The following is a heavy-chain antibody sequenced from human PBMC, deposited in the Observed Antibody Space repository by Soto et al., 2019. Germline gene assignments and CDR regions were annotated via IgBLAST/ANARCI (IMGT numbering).Heavy chain of an antibody. J-gene: IGHJ4*02. CDR1: GFTFSSYA. V-gene: IGHV3-23*01. CDR2: ISGSGGST. D-gene: IGHD4-17*01. Sequence: EVQLLESGGGLVQPGGSLRLSCAASGFTFSSYAMSWVRQAPGKGLEWVSAISGSGGSTYYADSVKGRFTISRDNSKNTLYLQMNSLRAEDTAVYHCATTFYGDYVRYFDFLGQGTLVTVSS. CDR3: ATTFYGDYVRYFDF.